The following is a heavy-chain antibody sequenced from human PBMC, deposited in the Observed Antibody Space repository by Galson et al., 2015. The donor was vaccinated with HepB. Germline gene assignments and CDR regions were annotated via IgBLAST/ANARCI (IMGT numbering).Heavy chain of an antibody. CDR1: GYTFTSYY. D-gene: IGHD4-11*01. V-gene: IGHV1-46*01. Sequence: SVKVSCKASGYTFTSYYMHWVRQAPGQGLEWMGIINPSGGSTSYAQKFQGRVTMTRDTSTSTVYMELSSLRSEDTAVYYCARGPYSNSPRTENWFDPWGQGTLVTVSS. CDR2: INPSGGST. J-gene: IGHJ5*02. CDR3: ARGPYSNSPRTENWFDP.